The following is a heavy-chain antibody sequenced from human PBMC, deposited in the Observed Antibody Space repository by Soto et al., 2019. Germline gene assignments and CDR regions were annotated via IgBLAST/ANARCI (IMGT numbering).Heavy chain of an antibody. J-gene: IGHJ5*02. CDR3: ARDRYSSGWYWSWFDP. Sequence: SETLSLTCAVSGGSISSGGYSWTWIRQHPGKGLEWIGYIYYSGSTYYNPSLKSRVTISVDTSKNQFSLKLSSVTAADTAVYYCARDRYSSGWYWSWFDPWGQGTLVTVSS. CDR2: IYYSGST. D-gene: IGHD6-19*01. V-gene: IGHV4-31*11. CDR1: GGSISSGGYS.